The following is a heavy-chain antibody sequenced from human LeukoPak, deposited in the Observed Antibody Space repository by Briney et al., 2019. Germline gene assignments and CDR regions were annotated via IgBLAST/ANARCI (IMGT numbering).Heavy chain of an antibody. CDR1: GGSFSGYD. J-gene: IGHJ5*02. CDR2: INHSGST. V-gene: IGHV4-34*01. Sequence: SETLSLTCAVYGGSFSGYDWSWIRQPPGKGLEWIGEINHSGSTNYNPSLKSRVTISVDTSKNQFSLKLSSVTAADTAVYYCARGGGCSGGSCYCPWGQGTLVTVSS. CDR3: ARGGGCSGGSCYCP. D-gene: IGHD2-15*01.